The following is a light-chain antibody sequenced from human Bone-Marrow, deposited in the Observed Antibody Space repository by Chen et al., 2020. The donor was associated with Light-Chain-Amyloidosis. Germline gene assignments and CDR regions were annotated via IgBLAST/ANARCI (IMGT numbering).Light chain of an antibody. CDR3: QQYGTSPLT. J-gene: IGKJ4*01. Sequence: EIVLTQSPGTLSLSPGEGANLSCRASLTISSNYLTGYQQKFGQATRLLIYGSSSRASGIPDRLTSSGSRTDFTLTINRLEPEDFAMCYFQQYGTSPLTFGGGTKLEIK. CDR2: GSS. CDR1: LTISSNY. V-gene: IGKV3-20*01.